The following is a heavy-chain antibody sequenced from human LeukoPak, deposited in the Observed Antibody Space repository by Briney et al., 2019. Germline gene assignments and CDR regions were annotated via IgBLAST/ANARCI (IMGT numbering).Heavy chain of an antibody. Sequence: SETLSLTCAVYGGSFSGYYWSWIRQPLGKGLEWIGEINHSGSTNYNPSLKSRVTISVDTSKNQFSLKLSSVTAADTAVYYCATSTPTSGSYYKPYYYYYGMDVWGKGTTVTVSS. CDR2: INHSGST. J-gene: IGHJ6*04. CDR3: ATSTPTSGSYYKPYYYYYGMDV. D-gene: IGHD3-10*01. CDR1: GGSFSGYY. V-gene: IGHV4-34*01.